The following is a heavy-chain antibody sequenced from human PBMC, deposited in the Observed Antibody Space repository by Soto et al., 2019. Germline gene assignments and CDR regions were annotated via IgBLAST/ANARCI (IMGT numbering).Heavy chain of an antibody. CDR1: GYTFTSYG. CDR2: ISAYNGNT. Sequence: ASVKVSCKASGYTFTSYGISWVRQAPGQGLEWMGWISAYNGNTNYAQKLQGRVTMTTDTSTSTAYMELRSLRSDDTAVYYCAVLWFGELLPYYYGMEVWGQGTTVTVSS. V-gene: IGHV1-18*01. CDR3: AVLWFGELLPYYYGMEV. D-gene: IGHD3-10*01. J-gene: IGHJ6*02.